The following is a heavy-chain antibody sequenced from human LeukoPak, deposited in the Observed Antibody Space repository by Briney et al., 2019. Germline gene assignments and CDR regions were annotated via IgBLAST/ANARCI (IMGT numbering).Heavy chain of an antibody. D-gene: IGHD3-10*01. CDR3: ARTHRPYYYSSGTAMWFDP. J-gene: IGHJ5*02. V-gene: IGHV3-7*01. CDR1: AFSFNTYW. Sequence: PGGSLRLSCAASAFSFNTYWMGWVRQAPGKGLEWVANINQVGSSIYYVDSVKGRFAIARDNAKNTLYLQMGSLRAEDMAVYYCARTHRPYYYSSGTAMWFDPWGQGTLVTVSS. CDR2: INQVGSSI.